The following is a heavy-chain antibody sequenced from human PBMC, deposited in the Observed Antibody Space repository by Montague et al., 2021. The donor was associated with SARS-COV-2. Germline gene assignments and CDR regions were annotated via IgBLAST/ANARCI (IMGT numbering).Heavy chain of an antibody. J-gene: IGHJ4*02. CDR3: AREISGPNYFDY. V-gene: IGHV4-59*01. CDR2: IYYSGST. CDR1: GGSISSNY. Sequence: SETLSLTCTVSGGSISSNYWNWIRQPPGRGLEWIGYIYYSGSTNYNPSLESRVTISADTSKNHLSPKLRSVTAADTAVYYCAREISGPNYFDYWGQGTLVTVSS. D-gene: IGHD3-10*01.